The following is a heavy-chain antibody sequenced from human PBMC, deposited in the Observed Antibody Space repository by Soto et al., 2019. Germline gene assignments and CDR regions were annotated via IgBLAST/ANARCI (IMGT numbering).Heavy chain of an antibody. D-gene: IGHD3-22*01. J-gene: IGHJ4*02. CDR3: ARAFYDSGGYYYDY. Sequence: SLRLSCAASGFTFSDYPIHWVREAPGKGLEYVSAISTNGGSKYYADSVKGRFTISRDNSKNTVYLQMGSLRAEDMAVYYCARAFYDSGGYYYDYWGQGTLVTVSS. CDR2: ISTNGGSK. CDR1: GFTFSDYP. V-gene: IGHV3-64*02.